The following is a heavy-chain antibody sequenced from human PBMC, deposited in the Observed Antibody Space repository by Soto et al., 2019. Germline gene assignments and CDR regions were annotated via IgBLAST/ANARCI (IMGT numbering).Heavy chain of an antibody. V-gene: IGHV4-34*01. CDR3: AGAGRIAARPFNY. CDR1: GGSFSGYY. J-gene: IGHJ4*02. D-gene: IGHD6-6*01. CDR2: INHSGST. Sequence: NPSETLSLTCAVYGGSFSGYYWSWIRQPPGKGLEWIGEINHSGSTNYNPSLKSRVTISVDTSKNQFSLKLSSVTAADTAVYYCAGAGRIAARPFNYGGQGALVTVSS.